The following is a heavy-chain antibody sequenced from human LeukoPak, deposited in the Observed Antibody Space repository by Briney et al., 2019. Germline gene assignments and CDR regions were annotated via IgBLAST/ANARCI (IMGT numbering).Heavy chain of an antibody. CDR2: IKPDGSEK. Sequence: GGSLRLSCAASGFIFSSYWMNWVRQAPGKGLEWVAGIKPDGSEKYYVDSVKGRFTISRDNAKNSLYLQMNILRAEDTAVYYCSRGEAGSFDYWGQGTLVTVSS. V-gene: IGHV3-7*05. J-gene: IGHJ4*02. CDR1: GFIFSSYW. D-gene: IGHD3-10*01. CDR3: SRGEAGSFDY.